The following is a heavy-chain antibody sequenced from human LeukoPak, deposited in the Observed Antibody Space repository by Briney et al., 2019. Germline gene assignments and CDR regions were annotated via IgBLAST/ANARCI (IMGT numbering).Heavy chain of an antibody. V-gene: IGHV3-74*01. CDR3: AREFGGTFLLDT. CDR2: INDDGVST. Sequence: SRINDDGVSTTYPDSLKGRFTVSRDNAKNTLYLQMDSLRAEDTAVYYCAREFGGTFLLDTWGQGTLVTVSS. J-gene: IGHJ5*02. D-gene: IGHD4-23*01.